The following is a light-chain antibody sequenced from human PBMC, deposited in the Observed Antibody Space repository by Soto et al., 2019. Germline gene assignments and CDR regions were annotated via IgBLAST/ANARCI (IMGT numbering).Light chain of an antibody. CDR1: QSVSSSY. CDR3: QQYGSSPPRT. CDR2: GAS. Sequence: EIVLTQSPGTLSLSPGERATLSCRASQSVSSSYLAWYQQKPGQAPRLLIYGASSRATSIPDRFSGSGSGTDFTLTISRLEPEDFAVYYCQQYGSSPPRTFGQGTKGEIK. J-gene: IGKJ1*01. V-gene: IGKV3-20*01.